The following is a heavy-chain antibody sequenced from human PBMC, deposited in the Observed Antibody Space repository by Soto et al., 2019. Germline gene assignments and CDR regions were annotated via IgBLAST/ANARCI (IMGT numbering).Heavy chain of an antibody. CDR3: ARDRCTSGVCYAPSED. D-gene: IGHD2-8*01. CDR2: IGSNGGVT. J-gene: IGHJ4*02. CDR1: GFTFSHYP. V-gene: IGHV3-64*01. Sequence: EVQLVESGGGLVQPGGSLRLSCVASGFTFSHYPMHWVRQAPGKGPEFVAAIGSNGGVTFYANSVKGRFTISRDNSKNTLYRQMGSLRAEDVAVYYCARDRCTSGVCYAPSEDWGQGTLVTVSS.